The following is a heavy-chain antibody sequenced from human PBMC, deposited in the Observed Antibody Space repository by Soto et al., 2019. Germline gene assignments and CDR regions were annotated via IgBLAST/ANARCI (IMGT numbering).Heavy chain of an antibody. J-gene: IGHJ4*02. Sequence: QITLKESGPTLVKPTQTLTLTCTFSGFSLSTSGVGVGWIRQPPGRALEWLGLIYWDDDKRFSPSLKTRLTITKDTSRNPVXLXMXXMDPVDTATYYCAPWLDSYYSDSSTSYYPPRSFDVWGQGTLVSVSS. V-gene: IGHV2-5*02. CDR1: GFSLSTSGVG. CDR3: APWLDSYYSDSSTSYYPPRSFDV. CDR2: IYWDDDK. D-gene: IGHD3-22*01.